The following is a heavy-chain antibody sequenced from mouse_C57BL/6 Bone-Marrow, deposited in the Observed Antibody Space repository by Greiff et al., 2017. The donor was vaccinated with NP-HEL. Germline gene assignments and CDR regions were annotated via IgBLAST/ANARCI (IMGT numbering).Heavy chain of an antibody. D-gene: IGHD2-2*01. CDR2: ISSGGSYT. CDR3: ARIYYGYDGY. Sequence: EVMLVESGGDLVKPGGSLKLSCAASGFTFSSYGMSWVRQTPDKRLEWVATISSGGSYTYYLDSVKGRFTISRDNAKNTLYLQMSSLKSEDTAMYYCARIYYGYDGYWGQGTTLTVSS. J-gene: IGHJ2*01. V-gene: IGHV5-6*02. CDR1: GFTFSSYG.